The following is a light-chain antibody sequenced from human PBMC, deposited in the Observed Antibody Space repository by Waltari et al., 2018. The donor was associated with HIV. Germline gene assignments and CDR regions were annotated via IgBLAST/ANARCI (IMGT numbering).Light chain of an antibody. CDR3: ATWDDRLSGPV. J-gene: IGLJ2*01. V-gene: IGLV1-47*01. CDR2: RNS. Sequence: QSVLTQPPSASGTLGPRVTLSCSGMSFNIGNNFVYWYQQRPGTAPKLLIYRNSQRPSGVPDRFSGSKSGTSASLAISGLRSEDQADYYCATWDDRLSGPVFGGGTKLTVL. CDR1: SFNIGNNF.